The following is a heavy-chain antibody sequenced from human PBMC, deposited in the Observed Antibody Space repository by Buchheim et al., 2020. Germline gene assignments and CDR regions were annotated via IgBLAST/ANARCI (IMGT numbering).Heavy chain of an antibody. Sequence: EVQLVQSGAEVKKPGESLRISCKGSGYSFTSYWISWVRQMPGKGLEWMGRIDPSDSYTNYSPSFQGHVTISADKSISTAYPQWSSLKASDTAMYYWARQAVGCSSTSCYDNWFDPWGQGTL. J-gene: IGHJ5*02. V-gene: IGHV5-10-1*03. D-gene: IGHD2-2*01. CDR3: ARQAVGCSSTSCYDNWFDP. CDR2: IDPSDSYT. CDR1: GYSFTSYW.